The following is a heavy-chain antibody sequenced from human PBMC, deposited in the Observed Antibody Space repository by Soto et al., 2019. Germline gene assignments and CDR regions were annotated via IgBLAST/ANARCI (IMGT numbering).Heavy chain of an antibody. CDR3: ARDKGMGAAATSV. V-gene: IGHV4-30-4*01. Sequence: SETLSLTCTVSGGSISSGDYYWSWIRQPPGKGLEWIGYIYYSGSTYYNPSLKSRVTISVDTSKNQFSLKLSSVTAADTAVYYCARDKGMGAAATSVWGQGPLVTVSS. CDR2: IYYSGST. D-gene: IGHD3-16*01. CDR1: GGSISSGDYY. J-gene: IGHJ4*02.